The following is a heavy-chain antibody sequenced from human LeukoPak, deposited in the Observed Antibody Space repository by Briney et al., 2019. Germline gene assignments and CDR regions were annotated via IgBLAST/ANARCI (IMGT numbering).Heavy chain of an antibody. CDR1: GYTFTSYG. V-gene: IGHV1-18*01. Sequence: ASVKVSCKASGYTFTSYGISWVRQAPGQGLEWMGWISAYNGNTNYAQRLQGRVTMTTDTSTSTAYMELRSLRSDDTAVCYCARDCPISSGGSCYSDWFDPWGQGTLVTVSS. CDR3: ARDCPISSGGSCYSDWFDP. J-gene: IGHJ5*02. CDR2: ISAYNGNT. D-gene: IGHD2-15*01.